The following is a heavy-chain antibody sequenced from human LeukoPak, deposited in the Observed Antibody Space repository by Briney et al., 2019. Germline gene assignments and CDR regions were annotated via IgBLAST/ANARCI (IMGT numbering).Heavy chain of an antibody. Sequence: SETLSLTCTVAGDSLGGYYWSWIRQPPGKGLEWIGYIYYSGSTNYNPSLKSRVTISVDTSKNQFSLKLSSVTAADTALYYCARHQNEMATNFLDYWGQGTLVTVSS. J-gene: IGHJ4*02. CDR3: ARHQNEMATNFLDY. CDR1: GDSLGGYY. CDR2: IYYSGST. D-gene: IGHD5-24*01. V-gene: IGHV4-59*08.